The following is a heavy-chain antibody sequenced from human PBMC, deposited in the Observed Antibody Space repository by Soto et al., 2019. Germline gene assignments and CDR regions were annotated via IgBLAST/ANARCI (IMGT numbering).Heavy chain of an antibody. Sequence: QVQLQESGPGLVKPSETLSLTCTVSGGSITNYYCSWFRQPPGKGLEWIGYIQYNGYSAYNLSLKRRVTRSMDTPKTQFSLMVESVTATGTAVYYCASHGFGPLHGLVDVWGQGTTVIVSS. V-gene: IGHV4-59*08. CDR3: ASHGFGPLHGLVDV. CDR1: GGSITNYY. D-gene: IGHD3-10*01. CDR2: IQYNGYS. J-gene: IGHJ6*02.